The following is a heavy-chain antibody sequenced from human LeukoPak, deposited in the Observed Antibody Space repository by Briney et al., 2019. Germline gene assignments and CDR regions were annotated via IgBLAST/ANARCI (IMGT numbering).Heavy chain of an antibody. D-gene: IGHD3-16*01. CDR2: IKQDGSKK. Sequence: GGSLRLSCAASGFTFSSYWMTWVRQAPGKGLEWVANIKQDGSKKNYVDSVKGRFTISRDNAKNSLYLQMNSLRAEDTAVYYCAKGLGGSYPLAFDYWGQGTLVTVSS. J-gene: IGHJ4*02. CDR1: GFTFSSYW. CDR3: AKGLGGSYPLAFDY. V-gene: IGHV3-7*03.